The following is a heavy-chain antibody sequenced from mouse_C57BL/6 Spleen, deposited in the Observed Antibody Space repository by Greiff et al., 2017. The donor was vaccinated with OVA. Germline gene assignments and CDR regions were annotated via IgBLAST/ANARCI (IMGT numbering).Heavy chain of an antibody. Sequence: EVQLQESGPGLAKPSQTLSLTCSVTGYSITSDYWNWIRKFPGNKLEYMGYISYSGSTYYNPSLKSRISITRDTSKNQYYLQMNSVTTEDTATYYCARSPLFYYSNYSYYFDYWGQGTTLTVSS. V-gene: IGHV3-8*01. D-gene: IGHD2-5*01. CDR1: GYSITSDY. CDR3: ARSPLFYYSNYSYYFDY. J-gene: IGHJ2*01. CDR2: ISYSGST.